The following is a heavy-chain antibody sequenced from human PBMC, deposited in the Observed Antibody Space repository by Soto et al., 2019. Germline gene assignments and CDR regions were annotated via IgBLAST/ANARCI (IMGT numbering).Heavy chain of an antibody. D-gene: IGHD1-26*01. CDR1: GFTFSSYG. J-gene: IGHJ6*02. CDR3: AKDFLSESTPWELRHYYYGMDV. CDR2: ISYDGSNK. Sequence: GGSLRLSCAASGFTFSSYGMHWVRQAPGKGLEWVAVISYDGSNKYYADSVKGRFTISRDNSKNTLYLQMNSLRAEDTAVYYCAKDFLSESTPWELRHYYYGMDVWGQGTTVTVSS. V-gene: IGHV3-30*18.